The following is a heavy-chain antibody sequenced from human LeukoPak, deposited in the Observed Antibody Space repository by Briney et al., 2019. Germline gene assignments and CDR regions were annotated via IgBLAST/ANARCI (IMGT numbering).Heavy chain of an antibody. Sequence: GVSLRLSCAASGFTFSSYSMNWVRQAPGKGLEWVSSINSSSRYIYYADSVKGRFTIYRDNAKNSLYLQMNSVRAEDTAVYYCARDLFGCSSTSCYPYFDYWGQGTLVTVSS. V-gene: IGHV3-21*01. CDR2: INSSSRYI. CDR3: ARDLFGCSSTSCYPYFDY. CDR1: GFTFSSYS. D-gene: IGHD2-2*01. J-gene: IGHJ4*02.